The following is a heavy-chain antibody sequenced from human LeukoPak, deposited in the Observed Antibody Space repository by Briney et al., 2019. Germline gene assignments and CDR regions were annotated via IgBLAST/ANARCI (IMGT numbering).Heavy chain of an antibody. V-gene: IGHV4-38-2*02. CDR2: IHHSGST. D-gene: IGHD3-16*01. CDR1: GYSISSGYY. J-gene: IGHJ4*02. Sequence: SETLSLTCTVSGYSISSGYYWVWIRQPPGKGLEWIGGIHHSGSTYYNPSLKGRVTMSVDTSKNQISLNLNSVTAADTAVYYCARERDGGDYWGQGALVTVSS. CDR3: ARERDGGDY.